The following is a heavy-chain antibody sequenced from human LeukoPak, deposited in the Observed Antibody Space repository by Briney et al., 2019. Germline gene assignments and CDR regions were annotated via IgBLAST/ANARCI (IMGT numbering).Heavy chain of an antibody. V-gene: IGHV4-59*01. CDR3: ARNWGVRGYAFDI. Sequence: SETLSLTCTVSGGSISSYYWSWIRQPPGKGLEWIGYIYYSGSTNYNPSLKSRVTISVDTSKNQFSLKLSSVTAADTAMYYCARNWGVRGYAFDIWGQGAMVTVSS. J-gene: IGHJ3*02. CDR2: IYYSGST. CDR1: GGSISSYY. D-gene: IGHD3-10*01.